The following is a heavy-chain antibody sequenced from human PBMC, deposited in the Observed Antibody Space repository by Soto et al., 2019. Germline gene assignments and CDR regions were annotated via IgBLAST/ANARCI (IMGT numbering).Heavy chain of an antibody. J-gene: IGHJ6*02. CDR2: IYYSGST. D-gene: IGHD5-18*01. CDR1: GGSISSGGYY. V-gene: IGHV4-31*03. Sequence: PSETLSLTCTVSGGSISSGGYYWSWIRQHPGKGLEWIGYIYYSGSTYYNPSLKSRVTISVDTSKNQFSLKLRSVTAADTAVYYCARLCVDTAMEIYYYYGMDVWGQGTTVT. CDR3: ARLCVDTAMEIYYYYGMDV.